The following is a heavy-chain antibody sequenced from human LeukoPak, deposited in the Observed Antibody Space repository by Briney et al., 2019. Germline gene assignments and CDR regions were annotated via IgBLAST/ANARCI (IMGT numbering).Heavy chain of an antibody. CDR2: ISYDGSNK. Sequence: PGTSLRLSCAASGFTFGTYGMHWVRQAPGKGLEWVAVISYDGSNKYYADSVKGRFTVSRDNSKNTLYLQMNSLRAEDTAVYYCAKDRAEYIWSFDLWGRGTLVTVSS. D-gene: IGHD1-1*01. V-gene: IGHV3-30*18. CDR3: AKDRAEYIWSFDL. CDR1: GFTFGTYG. J-gene: IGHJ2*01.